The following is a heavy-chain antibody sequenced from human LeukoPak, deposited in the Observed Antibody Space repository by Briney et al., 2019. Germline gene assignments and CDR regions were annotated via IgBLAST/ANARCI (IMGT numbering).Heavy chain of an antibody. CDR3: AGRSAAAGIDAFDI. CDR2: VGTGGDT. D-gene: IGHD6-13*01. J-gene: IGHJ3*02. Sequence: PGGSLRLSCSASGFSFRNYDMHWVRQPTGKGLEWVSAVGTGGDTYYAGSVKGRFTVVRENAKNTLYLQMNSLRAGDAAMYCCAGRSAAAGIDAFDIWGQGTMVTVSS. CDR1: GFSFRNYD. V-gene: IGHV3-13*01.